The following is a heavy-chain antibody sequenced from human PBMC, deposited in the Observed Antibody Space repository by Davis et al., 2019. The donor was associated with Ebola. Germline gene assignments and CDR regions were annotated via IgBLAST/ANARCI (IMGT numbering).Heavy chain of an antibody. J-gene: IGHJ1*01. CDR1: GGTFSSYA. CDR3: ARRYGLEYFQH. D-gene: IGHD4-17*01. V-gene: IGHV1-69*06. CDR2: IIPIFGTA. Sequence: AASVKVSCKASGGTFSSYAISWVRQAPGQGLEWMGGIIPIFGTANYAQKFQGRVTITADKSTSTAYMELSSLRSEDTAVYYCARRYGLEYFQHWGQGTLVTVSS.